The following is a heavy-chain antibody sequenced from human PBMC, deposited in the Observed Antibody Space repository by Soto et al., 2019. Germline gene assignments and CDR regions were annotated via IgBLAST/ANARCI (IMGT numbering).Heavy chain of an antibody. J-gene: IGHJ6*02. CDR1: GFTFSSYA. V-gene: IGHV3-30-3*01. CDR3: ARDRYGDYADSYYYGMDV. D-gene: IGHD4-17*01. Sequence: GSLRLSCAASGFTFSSYAMHWVRQAPGKGLEWVAVISYDGSNKYYADSVKGRFTISRDNSKNTLYLQMNSLRAEDTAVYYCARDRYGDYADSYYYGMDVWGQGTTVTVSS. CDR2: ISYDGSNK.